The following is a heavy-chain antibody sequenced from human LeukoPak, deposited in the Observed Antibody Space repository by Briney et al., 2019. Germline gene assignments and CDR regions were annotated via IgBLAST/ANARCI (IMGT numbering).Heavy chain of an antibody. D-gene: IGHD7-27*01. Sequence: PGGSPRLSCAASGYSFSSYAVSWVRQAPGKGLEWVRFTISRDDSKNTLYLQMNSLRAEDMAVYYCAKVRLGIGVDYWGQGTLVTVSS. J-gene: IGHJ4*02. CDR3: AKVRLGIGVDY. V-gene: IGHV3-23*01. CDR1: GYSFSSYA.